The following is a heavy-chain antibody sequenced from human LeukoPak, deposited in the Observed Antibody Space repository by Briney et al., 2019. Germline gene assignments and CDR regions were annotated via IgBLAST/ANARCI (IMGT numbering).Heavy chain of an antibody. V-gene: IGHV1-46*03. D-gene: IGHD4-11*01. CDR2: INPSGGST. CDR1: GYTFTSYY. J-gene: IGHJ4*02. Sequence: ASVKVSCKASGYTFTSYYMHWVRQARGQGLEWMGIINPSGGSTSYAQKFQGRVTMTRDTSTSTVYMELSSLRSEDTAVYYCARVGSTVKVVDYWGQGTLVTVSS. CDR3: ARVGSTVKVVDY.